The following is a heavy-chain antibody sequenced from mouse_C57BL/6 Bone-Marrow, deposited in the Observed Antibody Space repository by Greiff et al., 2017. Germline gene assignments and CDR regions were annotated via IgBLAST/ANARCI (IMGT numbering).Heavy chain of an antibody. J-gene: IGHJ4*01. CDR3: ARFSYYYGSSLYYYAMDY. V-gene: IGHV1-26*01. D-gene: IGHD1-1*01. CDR1: GYTFTDYY. CDR2: INPNNGGT. Sequence: VQLQQSGPELVKPGASVKISCKASGYTFTDYYMNWVKQSHGKSLEWIGDINPNNGGTSYNQKFKGKATLTVDKSSSTAYMELRSLTSEDSAVYYCARFSYYYGSSLYYYAMDYWGQGTSATVSS.